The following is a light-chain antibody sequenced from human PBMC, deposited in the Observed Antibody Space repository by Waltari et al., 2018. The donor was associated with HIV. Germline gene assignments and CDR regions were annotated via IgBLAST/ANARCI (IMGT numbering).Light chain of an antibody. Sequence: DIVMTQSPDSLAVSLGERATINCKSRQSVLDSSNNNNFLAWYQQKPGQPPKLLIYWASTRESGVPDRFSGSGSGPDFTLTISSLQAEDVAVYYCHQYDSTPFTFGPGTKVEIK. V-gene: IGKV4-1*01. CDR3: HQYDSTPFT. CDR2: WAS. CDR1: QSVLDSSNNNNF. J-gene: IGKJ3*01.